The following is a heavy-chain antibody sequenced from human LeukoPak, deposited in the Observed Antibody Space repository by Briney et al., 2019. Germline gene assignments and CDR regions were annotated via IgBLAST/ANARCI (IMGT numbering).Heavy chain of an antibody. CDR2: INHSGST. CDR1: GGSFSGYY. D-gene: IGHD3-3*01. CDR3: ARDRYDSYPMDV. J-gene: IGHJ6*02. V-gene: IGHV4-34*01. Sequence: SETLSLTCAVYGGSFSGYYWSWIRQPPGKGLEWIGEINHSGSTNYNPSLKSRVTISVDTSKNQFSLKLSSVTAADTAVYYCARDRYDSYPMDVWGQGTTVTVSS.